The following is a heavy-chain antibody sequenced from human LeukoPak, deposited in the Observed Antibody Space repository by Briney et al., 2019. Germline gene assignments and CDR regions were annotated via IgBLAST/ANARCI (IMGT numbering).Heavy chain of an antibody. D-gene: IGHD6-19*01. J-gene: IGHJ4*02. CDR2: ISGSGGST. Sequence: QSGGSLRLSCAASGFTFSSYAMSWVRQAPGKGLEWVSAISGSGGSTYYADSVKGRFTISRGNSKNTLYLQMNSLRAEDTAVYYCAKGGSGWYGKNFDYWGQGTLVTVSS. V-gene: IGHV3-23*01. CDR3: AKGGSGWYGKNFDY. CDR1: GFTFSSYA.